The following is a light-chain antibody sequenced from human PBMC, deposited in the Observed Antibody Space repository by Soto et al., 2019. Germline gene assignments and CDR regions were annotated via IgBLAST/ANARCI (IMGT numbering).Light chain of an antibody. J-gene: IGKJ2*01. CDR3: QQYGSSPRT. V-gene: IGKV3-20*01. Sequence: EIVLTQSPGTLSLSPGERATLSCRASQSVSSSYLAWYQQKPGQAPRRLIYGASSRATGIPDRFSGSGSGTDFALTISRLEPEDFAVYFCQQYGSSPRTFGEGPKLEI. CDR1: QSVSSSY. CDR2: GAS.